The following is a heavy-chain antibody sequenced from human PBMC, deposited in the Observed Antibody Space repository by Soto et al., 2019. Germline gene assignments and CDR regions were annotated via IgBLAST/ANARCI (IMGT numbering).Heavy chain of an antibody. CDR1: GYTFTSYD. CDR3: ARESSGYDFYYYYYYMDV. D-gene: IGHD5-12*01. V-gene: IGHV1-8*01. Sequence: ASVKVSCKASGYTFTSYDINWVRQATGQGLEWMGWMNPNSGNTGYAQKFQGRVTMTRNTSINTAYMELSSLRSEDTAVYYCARESSGYDFYYYYYYMDVWGKGTTVTVSS. CDR2: MNPNSGNT. J-gene: IGHJ6*03.